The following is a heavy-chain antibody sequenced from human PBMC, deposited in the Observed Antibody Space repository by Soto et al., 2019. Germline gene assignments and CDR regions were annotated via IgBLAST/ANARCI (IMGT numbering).Heavy chain of an antibody. J-gene: IGHJ4*02. CDR1: GLTFSSYW. D-gene: IGHD6-13*01. CDR2: IKQDGSEK. Sequence: TGGSLRLSCAASGLTFSSYWMTWVRQATGKGLEWVANIKQDGSEKYYVDSVKGRFTISRDNAKNSLYLQMNSLRAEDTAVYYCATHPYSSGWYCWGQGTLVTVSS. V-gene: IGHV3-7*02. CDR3: ATHPYSSGWYC.